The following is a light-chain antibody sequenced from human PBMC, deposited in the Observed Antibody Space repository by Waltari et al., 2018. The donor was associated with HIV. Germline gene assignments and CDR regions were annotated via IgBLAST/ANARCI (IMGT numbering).Light chain of an antibody. CDR2: DAS. Sequence: ATLSCRASESISRYLAWYQQKPGQAPRLLISDASNRATGIPARFSGSGSGTDFTLTISYLEPEDFAVYYCQQRTNWPPWSFGQGTKVEIK. CDR3: QQRTNWPPWS. J-gene: IGKJ1*01. V-gene: IGKV3-11*01. CDR1: ESISRY.